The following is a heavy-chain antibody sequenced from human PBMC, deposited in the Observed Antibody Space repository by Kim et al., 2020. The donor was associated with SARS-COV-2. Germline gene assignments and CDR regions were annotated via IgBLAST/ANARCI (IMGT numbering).Heavy chain of an antibody. CDR2: IYPGDSDT. Sequence: GESLKISCKGSGYSFSSYWIAWVRQMPGKGLEWMGIIYPGDSDTRYSPSFQGQVTISADKSINTAYLQWSSLKASDTAIYYCARRSDSQEYFDDWGQGTLVTVSS. CDR3: ARRSDSQEYFDD. D-gene: IGHD5-18*01. V-gene: IGHV5-51*01. J-gene: IGHJ4*02. CDR1: GYSFSSYW.